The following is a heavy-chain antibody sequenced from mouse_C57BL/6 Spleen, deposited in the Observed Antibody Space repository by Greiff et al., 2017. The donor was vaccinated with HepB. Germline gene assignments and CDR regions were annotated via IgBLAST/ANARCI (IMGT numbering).Heavy chain of an antibody. Sequence: VQLVESGAELVKPGASVKISCKASGYAFSSYWMNWVKQRPGKGLEWIGQIYPGDGDTNYNGKFKGKATLTADKSSSTAYMQLSSLTSEDSAVYFCARKGYYYGSSYHFDYWGQGTTLTVSS. CDR1: GYAFSSYW. J-gene: IGHJ2*01. CDR2: IYPGDGDT. CDR3: ARKGYYYGSSYHFDY. V-gene: IGHV1-80*01. D-gene: IGHD1-1*01.